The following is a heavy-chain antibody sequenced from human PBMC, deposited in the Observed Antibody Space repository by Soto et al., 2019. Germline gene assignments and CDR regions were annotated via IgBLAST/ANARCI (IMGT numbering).Heavy chain of an antibody. CDR1: GFSFRNYW. CDR2: IKGDVITT. CDR3: ARGAFGAYSLDS. J-gene: IGHJ5*01. V-gene: IGHV3-74*01. Sequence: EVQLVESGGGLVQPRGSLSLSCVASGFSFRNYWIHWVRQAPGEGLVCVSRIKGDVITTNYADSVKGRFTISRDNATNTVFLHMNSLRAEDTAVYYCARGAFGAYSLDSWGQGTLVIVS. D-gene: IGHD3-3*01.